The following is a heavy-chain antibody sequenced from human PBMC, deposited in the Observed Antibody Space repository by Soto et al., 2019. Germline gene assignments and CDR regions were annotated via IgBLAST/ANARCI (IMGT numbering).Heavy chain of an antibody. D-gene: IGHD6-19*01. Sequence: GGSLRLSCAASGFTFSSYAMSWVRQAPGKGLEWVSAISGSGGSTYYADSVKGRFTISRDNSKNTLYLQMNSLRAEDTAVYYCAEDPREQWLGDDAFDIWGQGTMVTVSS. CDR2: ISGSGGST. V-gene: IGHV3-23*01. CDR3: AEDPREQWLGDDAFDI. J-gene: IGHJ3*02. CDR1: GFTFSSYA.